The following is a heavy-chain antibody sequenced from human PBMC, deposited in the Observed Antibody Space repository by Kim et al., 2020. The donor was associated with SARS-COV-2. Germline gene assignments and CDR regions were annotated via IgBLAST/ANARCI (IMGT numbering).Heavy chain of an antibody. CDR1: GGTFSSYA. Sequence: SVKVSCKASGGTFSSYAISWVRQAPGQGLEWMGGIIPIFGTANYAQKFQGRVTITADESTSTAYMELSSLRSEDTAVYYCARYRGRIRATGTTGALDYWGQGTLVTVSS. D-gene: IGHD1-1*01. V-gene: IGHV1-69*13. CDR2: IIPIFGTA. J-gene: IGHJ4*02. CDR3: ARYRGRIRATGTTGALDY.